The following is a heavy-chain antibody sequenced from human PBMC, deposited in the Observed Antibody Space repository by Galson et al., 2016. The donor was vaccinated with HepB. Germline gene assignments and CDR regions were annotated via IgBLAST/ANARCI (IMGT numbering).Heavy chain of an antibody. CDR2: FDPDDGER. D-gene: IGHD3-10*01. CDR3: ATDLVVRGGPFDY. Sequence: SVKVSCKVPGYTLTELSIYWVRQAPGKGLEWMGGFDPDDGERIYAQKFQGRVTMTEDTSIDTAYMELNGLRSEDTAVYFCATDLVVRGGPFDYWGQGTLVTVSS. CDR1: GYTLTELS. J-gene: IGHJ4*02. V-gene: IGHV1-24*01.